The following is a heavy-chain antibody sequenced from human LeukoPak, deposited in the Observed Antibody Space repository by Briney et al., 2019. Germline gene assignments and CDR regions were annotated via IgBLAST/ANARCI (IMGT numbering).Heavy chain of an antibody. J-gene: IGHJ3*01. Sequence: PSETLSLTCTVSGGSISGYYWSWIRQPPGKGLEWIGYIYYSGSTNYNPSLKSRVTISVDTSKNQFSLKLSSVTAADTAVYYCARSRGYSGYAYDAFDLWGQGTMVTVSS. D-gene: IGHD5-12*01. CDR1: GGSISGYY. CDR2: IYYSGST. CDR3: ARSRGYSGYAYDAFDL. V-gene: IGHV4-59*01.